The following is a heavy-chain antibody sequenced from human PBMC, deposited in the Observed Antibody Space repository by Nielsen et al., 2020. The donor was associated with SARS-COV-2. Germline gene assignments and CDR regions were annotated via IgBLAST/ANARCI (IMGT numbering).Heavy chain of an antibody. Sequence: GSLRLSCAVYGGSFSGYYWSWIRQPPGKGLEWIGEINHSGSTNYNPSLKSRVTISVDTSKNQFSLKLSSVTAADTAVYYCARRGYSSGWYPAYYFDYWGQGTLVTVSS. J-gene: IGHJ4*02. CDR1: GGSFSGYY. V-gene: IGHV4-34*01. CDR2: INHSGST. D-gene: IGHD6-19*01. CDR3: ARRGYSSGWYPAYYFDY.